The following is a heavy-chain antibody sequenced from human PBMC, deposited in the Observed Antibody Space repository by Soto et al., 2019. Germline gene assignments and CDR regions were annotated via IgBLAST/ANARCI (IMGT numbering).Heavy chain of an antibody. CDR1: GFSFSSYS. Sequence: GGSLRLSCGASGFSFSSYSISWVRQAPGKGLEWVANINHAGSEKYYVGSVKGRFTMYRDNAKNSAYLQMNSLRVDDTAVYYCARELVGTGWYFDLWGRGTLVTVSS. CDR3: ARELVGTGWYFDL. V-gene: IGHV3-7*01. J-gene: IGHJ2*01. CDR2: INHAGSEK. D-gene: IGHD2-21*02.